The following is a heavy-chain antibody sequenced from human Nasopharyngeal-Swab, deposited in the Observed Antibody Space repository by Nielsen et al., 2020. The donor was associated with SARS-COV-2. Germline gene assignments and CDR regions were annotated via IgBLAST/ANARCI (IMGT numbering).Heavy chain of an antibody. J-gene: IGHJ4*02. V-gene: IGHV3-21*01. CDR2: ISSSSDYI. CDR3: ARDGPLSTSGWYDY. Sequence: WIRQPPGKGLEWVSSISSSSDYIFYADSVKGRFTISRDNAKNSLYSQMNSLRAEDTAVYYCARDGPLSTSGWYDYWGQGTLGTVSS. D-gene: IGHD6-19*01.